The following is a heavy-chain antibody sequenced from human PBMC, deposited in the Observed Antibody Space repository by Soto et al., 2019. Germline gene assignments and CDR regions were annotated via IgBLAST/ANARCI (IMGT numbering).Heavy chain of an antibody. Sequence: PSETLSLTCTVSGGSISSYYWSWIRQPPGKGLEWIGYIYYSGSTNYNPSLKSRVTISVDTSKNQFSLKLSPVTAADTAVYYCARHATGNGVRPGDLLYWGQGTLVTSPQ. CDR2: IYYSGST. J-gene: IGHJ4*02. V-gene: IGHV4-59*08. CDR3: ARHATGNGVRPGDLLY. CDR1: GGSISSYY. D-gene: IGHD3-10*01.